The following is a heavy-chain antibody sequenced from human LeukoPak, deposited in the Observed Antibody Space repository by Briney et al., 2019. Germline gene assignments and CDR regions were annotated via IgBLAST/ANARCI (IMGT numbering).Heavy chain of an antibody. CDR1: GYTFTSYY. CDR3: ARAGSNYDYYYYYMDV. D-gene: IGHD4-11*01. CDR2: IIPIFATA. J-gene: IGHJ6*03. V-gene: IGHV1-69*13. Sequence: SVKVSCKASGYTFTSYYMHWVRQAPGQGLEWMGGIIPIFATAKYALKVQDRVTITADESTSTVYMELTSLRSEDTAVYYCARAGSNYDYYYYYMDVWGKGTTVTVSS.